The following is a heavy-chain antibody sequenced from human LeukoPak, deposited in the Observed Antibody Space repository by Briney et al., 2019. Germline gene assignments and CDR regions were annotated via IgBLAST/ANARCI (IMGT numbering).Heavy chain of an antibody. J-gene: IGHJ3*02. CDR2: IYYSGST. Sequence: PSETLSLTCTVSGGSISSGDYYWSWIRQPPGKGLEWIGYIYYSGSTYYNPSLKSRVTISVDTSKNQFSLKLSSVTAVDTAVYYCARDPDSSGTKAFDIWGQGTMVTVSS. CDR1: GGSISSGDYY. V-gene: IGHV4-31*03. D-gene: IGHD3-22*01. CDR3: ARDPDSSGTKAFDI.